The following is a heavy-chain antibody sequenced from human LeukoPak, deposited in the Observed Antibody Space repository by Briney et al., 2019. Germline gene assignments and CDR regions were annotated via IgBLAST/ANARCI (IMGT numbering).Heavy chain of an antibody. Sequence: SCKASGYTFTGYYMHWVRQAPGQGLEWVAVISYDGSNKYYADSVKGRFTISRDNSKNTLYLQMNSLRAEDTAVYYCAKDSSSWYGGYYYYYYMDVWGKGTTVTVSS. CDR3: AKDSSSWYGGYYYYYYMDV. CDR1: GYTFTGYY. V-gene: IGHV3-30*16. CDR2: ISYDGSNK. J-gene: IGHJ6*03. D-gene: IGHD6-13*01.